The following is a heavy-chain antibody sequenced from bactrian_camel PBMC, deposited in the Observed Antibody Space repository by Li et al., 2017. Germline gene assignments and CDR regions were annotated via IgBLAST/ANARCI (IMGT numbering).Heavy chain of an antibody. D-gene: IGHD6*01. CDR2: IRRSGGET. V-gene: IGHV3S55*01. J-gene: IGHJ6*01. CDR3: ATTSVRTVVVGYDESC. CDR1: GHSRGSNC. Sequence: VQLVESGGGSVQTGGSLRLSCVVSGHSRGSNCVGWYRLPPGRAPAEREGIAAIRRSGGETWYAGSVKGRFTISRDNAKNTLYLQLNSLKTEDTAVYYCATTSVRTVVVGYDESCWGQGTQVTVS.